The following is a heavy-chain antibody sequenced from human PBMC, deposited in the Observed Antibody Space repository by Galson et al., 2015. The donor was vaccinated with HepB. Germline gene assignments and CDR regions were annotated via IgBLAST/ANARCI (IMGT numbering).Heavy chain of an antibody. D-gene: IGHD1-26*01. CDR2: FIPNFGIS. J-gene: IGHJ5*02. Sequence: SVKVSCKVSGDTFSRHSITWVRQAPGRRLEWMGGFIPNFGISNYAQKFQDRVTISADESTSTAYMELRSLRSEDTAVYCCARVGDWELLIDPWGQGTLVTVSS. CDR3: ARVGDWELLIDP. CDR1: GDTFSRHS. V-gene: IGHV1-69*13.